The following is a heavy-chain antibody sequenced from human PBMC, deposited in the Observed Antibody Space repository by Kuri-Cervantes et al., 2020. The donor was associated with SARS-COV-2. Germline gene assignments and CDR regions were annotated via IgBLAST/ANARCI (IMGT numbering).Heavy chain of an antibody. CDR3: ARDCSGTDCNVIVYALSD. J-gene: IGHJ4*02. CDR1: GDSFSSYS. V-gene: IGHV1-69*13. D-gene: IGHD2-8*01. CDR2: IIPMFGTA. Sequence: SVKVSCKASGDSFSSYSFNWVRQAPGQGLEWMGGIIPMFGTADYAQKFQGRVTITADESTSTVYMKLTSLRSDDTAMYYCARDCSGTDCNVIVYALSDWGQGTLVTVSS.